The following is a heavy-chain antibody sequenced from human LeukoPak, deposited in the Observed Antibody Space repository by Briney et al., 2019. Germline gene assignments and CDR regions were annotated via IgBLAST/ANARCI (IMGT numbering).Heavy chain of an antibody. Sequence: GASVKVSCKASGYTFTSYGISWVRQAPGQGLEWMGWISAYNGNTNYAQKLQGRVTMTTDTSTSTAYMELGSLRSDDTAVYYCARSGDSSGYYPRPLYNWFDPWGQGTLVTVSS. CDR2: ISAYNGNT. CDR3: ARSGDSSGYYPRPLYNWFDP. CDR1: GYTFTSYG. V-gene: IGHV1-18*01. J-gene: IGHJ5*02. D-gene: IGHD3-22*01.